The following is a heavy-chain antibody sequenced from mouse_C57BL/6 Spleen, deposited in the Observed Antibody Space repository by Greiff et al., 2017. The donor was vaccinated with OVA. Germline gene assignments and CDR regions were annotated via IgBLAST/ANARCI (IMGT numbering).Heavy chain of an antibody. Sequence: VHVKQSGGDLVKPGGSLKLSCAASGFTFSSYGMSWVRQTPDKRLEWVATISSGGSYTYYPDSVKGRFTISRDNAKNTLYLQMSSLKSEDTAMYYCARRAMEWYFDVWGTGTTVTVSS. CDR2: ISSGGSYT. D-gene: IGHD1-1*02. CDR1: GFTFSSYG. V-gene: IGHV5-6*01. J-gene: IGHJ1*03. CDR3: ARRAMEWYFDV.